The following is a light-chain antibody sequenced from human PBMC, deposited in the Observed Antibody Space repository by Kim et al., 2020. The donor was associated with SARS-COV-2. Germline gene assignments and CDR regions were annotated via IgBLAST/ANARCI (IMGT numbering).Light chain of an antibody. Sequence: SASVGDRITMTCRASQVINNYLAWFQQRPGRAPRSLIYGASNLQSGVPSKFSGSGFGTDFTLTITNLQPEDFATYYCQQYNGYPYTFGQGTKLEI. CDR3: QQYNGYPYT. CDR2: GAS. J-gene: IGKJ2*01. CDR1: QVINNY. V-gene: IGKV1-16*02.